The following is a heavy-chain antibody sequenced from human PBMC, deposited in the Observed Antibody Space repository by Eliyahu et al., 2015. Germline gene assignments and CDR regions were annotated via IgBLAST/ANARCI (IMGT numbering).Heavy chain of an antibody. CDR2: IHTGGST. J-gene: IGHJ4*02. D-gene: IGHD1-1*01. CDR1: GFTVSRFY. CDR3: ARDRGGNDFDF. Sequence: DVQLVESGGGLVQPGGSLRLXXAASGFTVSRFYMSWVRQAPGKGLEWVSVIHTGGSTNYAASVKNRFIISRDISSNSLYLQMNNLRVEDTTVYYCARDRGGNDFDFWGQGSLVTVSS. V-gene: IGHV3-66*01.